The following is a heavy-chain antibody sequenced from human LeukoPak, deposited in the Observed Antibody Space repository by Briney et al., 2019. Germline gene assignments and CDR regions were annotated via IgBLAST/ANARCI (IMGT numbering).Heavy chain of an antibody. CDR1: GYTFTSYA. V-gene: IGHV1-3*01. D-gene: IGHD7-27*01. J-gene: IGHJ4*02. Sequence: ASVKVSCKASGYTFTSYAMHWVRQAPGQRLEWMGWINAGNGNTKYSHNLQGRVTITRDTSASTAFMELSSLRSEDTAVYYCVGGAPNWGFDYWGQGTLVTVSS. CDR2: INAGNGNT. CDR3: VGGAPNWGFDY.